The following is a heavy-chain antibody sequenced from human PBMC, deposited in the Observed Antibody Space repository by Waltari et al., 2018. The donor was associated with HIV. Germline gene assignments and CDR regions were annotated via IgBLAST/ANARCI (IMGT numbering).Heavy chain of an antibody. V-gene: IGHV3-7*01. J-gene: IGHJ6*02. Sequence: EVQLVESGGGLVQPGGSLSLSCAASGFTFSTYWMTWVRQAPGKGLEWLANIKQDGSEKYYADSVKGRFTVSRDNNKKSLYLQMSSLRAEDTAVYYCARDLKDYDFWSPVDVWGQGTTVTVSS. CDR3: ARDLKDYDFWSPVDV. CDR1: GFTFSTYW. CDR2: IKQDGSEK. D-gene: IGHD3-3*01.